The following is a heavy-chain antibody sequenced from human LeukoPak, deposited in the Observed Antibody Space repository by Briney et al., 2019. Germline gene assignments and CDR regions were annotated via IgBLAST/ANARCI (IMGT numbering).Heavy chain of an antibody. CDR2: IIPIFGTA. D-gene: IGHD1-26*01. Sequence: ASVKVSRKASGGTFSSYAISWVRQAPGQGLEWMGGIIPIFGTANYARKFQGRVTITADESTSTAYMELSSLRSEDTAVYYCARGDSGSYSELFDYWGQGTLVTVSS. J-gene: IGHJ4*02. V-gene: IGHV1-69*13. CDR1: GGTFSSYA. CDR3: ARGDSGSYSELFDY.